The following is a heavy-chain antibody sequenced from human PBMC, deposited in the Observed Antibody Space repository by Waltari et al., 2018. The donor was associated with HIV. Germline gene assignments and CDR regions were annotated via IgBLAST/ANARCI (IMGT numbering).Heavy chain of an antibody. J-gene: IGHJ4*02. CDR3: TRGNIWGSYRYFDY. D-gene: IGHD3-16*02. CDR1: GYPFINYT. V-gene: IGHV1-18*01. CDR2: ITRYTANT. Sequence: QIRLFQSDHAVRKPGASVTIACRTSGYPFINYTVTWVRQSLGQRLDWMGGITRYTANTNYTRESQGRVTLTTDAAAATAYLELRDLRPDDTAMYFCTRGNIWGSYRYFDYWGPGTLVTVS.